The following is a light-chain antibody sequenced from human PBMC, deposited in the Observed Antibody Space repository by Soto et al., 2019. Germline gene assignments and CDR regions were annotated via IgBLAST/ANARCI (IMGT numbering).Light chain of an antibody. CDR3: QQYNSYSRT. CDR2: KAS. CDR1: QSISSW. V-gene: IGKV1-5*03. J-gene: IGKJ1*01. Sequence: DIQMTQSPSTLSASVGDRVTITCRASQSISSWLAWYQQKPGKAPKLLIYKASSLESGVPSRFSGSGSGTEXTXXISXXQPXXFATYYCQQYNSYSRTFGQGTKVEIK.